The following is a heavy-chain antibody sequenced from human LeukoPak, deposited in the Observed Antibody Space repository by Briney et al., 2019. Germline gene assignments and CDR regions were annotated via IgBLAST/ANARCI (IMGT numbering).Heavy chain of an antibody. J-gene: IGHJ6*03. CDR1: GYTFTSYD. CDR2: MNPNSGNT. Sequence: GASVKVSCKASGYTFTSYDINWVRQATGQGLEWMGWMNPNSGNTGYAQKFQGRVTMTRNTSISTAYMELGSLRSEDTAVYYCARAEDSSPYYYYMDVWGKGTTVTVFS. CDR3: ARAEDSSPYYYYMDV. V-gene: IGHV1-8*01. D-gene: IGHD6-13*01.